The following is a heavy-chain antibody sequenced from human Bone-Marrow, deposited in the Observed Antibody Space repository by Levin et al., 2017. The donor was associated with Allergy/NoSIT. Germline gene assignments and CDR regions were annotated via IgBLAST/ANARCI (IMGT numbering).Heavy chain of an antibody. Sequence: SETLSLTCNVSGGSISSSSYYWGWIRQPPGKGLEWIGSIYFTGSTYYNPSLNSRVTISVDTSKNQFSLKLSSVTAADTAVYYCARHGYGSSWYYFEYWGQGTLVPVSS. CDR1: GGSISSSSYY. CDR3: ARHGYGSSWYYFEY. V-gene: IGHV4-39*01. CDR2: IYFTGST. J-gene: IGHJ4*02. D-gene: IGHD6-13*01.